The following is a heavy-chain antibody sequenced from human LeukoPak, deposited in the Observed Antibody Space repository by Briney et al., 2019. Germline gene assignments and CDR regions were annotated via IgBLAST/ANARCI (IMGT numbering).Heavy chain of an antibody. D-gene: IGHD3-22*01. CDR2: IKQDGSEK. V-gene: IGHV3-7*01. J-gene: IGHJ4*02. Sequence: GGSLRLSCAASGFTFTSYGMHWVRQAPGKGLEWVANIKQDGSEKYYVDSVKGRFTISRDNAKNSLYLQMNSLRAEDTAVYYCARDPDPYDSSGCFDYWGQGTLVTVSS. CDR3: ARDPDPYDSSGCFDY. CDR1: GFTFTSYG.